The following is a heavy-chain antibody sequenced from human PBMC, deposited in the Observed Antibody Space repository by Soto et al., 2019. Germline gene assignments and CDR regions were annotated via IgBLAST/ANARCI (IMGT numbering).Heavy chain of an antibody. Sequence: QVQLQQWGAGLLKPSETLSLTCAVYGGSFIGYYWSWIRQPPGKGLEWIGEINHSGSTNYNPSIKSRITISVDTTKNQFSLRMRSVTDADTAVYYCASPGKYCSSTSCYGGINYWGQGTLVTVTS. D-gene: IGHD2-2*01. V-gene: IGHV4-34*01. J-gene: IGHJ4*02. CDR3: ASPGKYCSSTSCYGGINY. CDR2: INHSGST. CDR1: GGSFIGYY.